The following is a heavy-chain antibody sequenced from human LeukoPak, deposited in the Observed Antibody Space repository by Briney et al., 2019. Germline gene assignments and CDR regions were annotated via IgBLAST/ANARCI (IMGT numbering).Heavy chain of an antibody. CDR2: IIPIFGTA. CDR3: ARGRSGGSPHFDY. CDR1: GGTFSSYA. V-gene: IGHV1-69*05. J-gene: IGHJ4*02. Sequence: SVEGSCKASGGTFSSYAISWVRQAPGQGLEWMGRIIPIFGTANYAQKVQGRVTITTDESTSTAYMELSSLRSEDTAVYYCARGRSGGSPHFDYWGQGTLVTVSS. D-gene: IGHD2-15*01.